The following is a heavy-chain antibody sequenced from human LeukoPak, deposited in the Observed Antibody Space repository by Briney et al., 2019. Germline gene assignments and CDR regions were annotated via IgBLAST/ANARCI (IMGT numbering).Heavy chain of an antibody. J-gene: IGHJ3*01. D-gene: IGHD1-7*01. V-gene: IGHV4-39*07. CDR2: IYYGGST. Sequence: SETLSLTCTVSGGSIGSSDYYWGWIRQPPGKGLEWIGTIYYGGSTYYNPSLKSRVTISVDTSTNQFSLSLSSVTAADTAVYYCARADKWNYVQAFGRWGQGTMVSVCS. CDR1: GGSIGSSDYY. CDR3: ARADKWNYVQAFGR.